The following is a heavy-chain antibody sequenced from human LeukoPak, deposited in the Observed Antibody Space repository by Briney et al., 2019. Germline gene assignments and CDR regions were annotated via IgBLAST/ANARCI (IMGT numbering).Heavy chain of an antibody. Sequence: GGSLRLSCAASGFTFSSYEMNWVRQAPGKGREWVSYISSSGSTIYYADSVKGRFTISRDNAKNSLYLQMNSLRAEDTAVYFCAKEYGSGTHRNRFDYWGQGTLVTVSS. CDR3: AKEYGSGTHRNRFDY. CDR2: ISSSGSTI. J-gene: IGHJ4*02. D-gene: IGHD3-10*01. CDR1: GFTFSSYE. V-gene: IGHV3-48*03.